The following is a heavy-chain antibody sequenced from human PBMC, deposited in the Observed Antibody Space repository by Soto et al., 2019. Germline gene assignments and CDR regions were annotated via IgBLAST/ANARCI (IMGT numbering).Heavy chain of an antibody. D-gene: IGHD2-2*01. V-gene: IGHV3-23*01. CDR3: AKDYGSGYQPYNWFDP. CDR2: ISGSGGST. Sequence: GGSLRLSCAASGFTFSSYAMSWVRQAPGKGLEWVSAISGSGGSTYYADSVKGRFTISRDNSKNTLYLQMNSLRAEDTAVYYCAKDYGSGYQPYNWFDPWGQGTLVTVSS. J-gene: IGHJ5*02. CDR1: GFTFSSYA.